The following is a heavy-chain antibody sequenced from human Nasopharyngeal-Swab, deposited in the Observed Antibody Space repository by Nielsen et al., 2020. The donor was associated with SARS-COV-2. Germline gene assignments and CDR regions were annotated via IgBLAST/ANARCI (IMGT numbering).Heavy chain of an antibody. J-gene: IGHJ4*02. V-gene: IGHV3-48*02. CDR3: ARVRYSSGWSLDY. Sequence: WIRQPPGKGLEWVSYISSSSSTIYYADSVKGRFTISRDNAKNSLYLQMNSLRDEDTAVYYCARVRYSSGWSLDYWGQGTLVTAPQ. CDR2: ISSSSSTI. D-gene: IGHD6-19*01.